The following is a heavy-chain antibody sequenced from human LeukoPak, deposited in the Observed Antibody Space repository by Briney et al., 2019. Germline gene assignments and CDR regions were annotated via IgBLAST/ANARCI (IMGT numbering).Heavy chain of an antibody. Sequence: PGGSLRLSCAASGFTFSSYGMHWVRQAPGKGLEWVAVIWYDGGNKYYADSVKGRFTISRDNSKNTLYLQMNSLRAEDTAVYYCAKDCSGGSCFDYWGQGTLVTVSS. CDR3: AKDCSGGSCFDY. CDR1: GFTFSSYG. D-gene: IGHD2-15*01. CDR2: IWYDGGNK. J-gene: IGHJ4*02. V-gene: IGHV3-33*06.